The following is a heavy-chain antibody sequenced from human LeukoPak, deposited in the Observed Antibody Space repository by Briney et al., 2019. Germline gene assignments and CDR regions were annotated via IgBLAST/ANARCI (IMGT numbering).Heavy chain of an antibody. CDR3: ARERPYSGSYRGRGAFDI. J-gene: IGHJ3*02. Sequence: PSETLSLTCTVSGYSISSGYYWGWIRQPPGKGLEWIGSIYHSGSTYCNPSLKSRVTISVDTSKNQFSLKLSSVTAADTAVYYCARERPYSGSYRGRGAFDIWGQGTMVTVSS. V-gene: IGHV4-38-2*02. CDR1: GYSISSGYY. CDR2: IYHSGST. D-gene: IGHD1-26*01.